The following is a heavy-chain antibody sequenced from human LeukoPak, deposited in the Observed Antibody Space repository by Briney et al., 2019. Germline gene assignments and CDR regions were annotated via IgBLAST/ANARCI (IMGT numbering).Heavy chain of an antibody. V-gene: IGHV3-23*01. CDR2: ISSRGDTT. CDR3: AKDDSALWFGELSHYFNW. D-gene: IGHD3-10*01. J-gene: IGHJ4*02. Sequence: GGSLRLSCTASGFTFSGAWMTWVRQAPGKGLEWVSGISSRGDTTSYADSVKGRFIISRDISKNILYLQMNTLRADDTAVYYCAKDDSALWFGELSHYFNWWGQGTLVTVSS. CDR1: GFTFSGAW.